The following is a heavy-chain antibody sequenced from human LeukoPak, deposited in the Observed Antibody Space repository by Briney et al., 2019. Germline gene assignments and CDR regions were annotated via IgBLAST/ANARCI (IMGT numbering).Heavy chain of an antibody. CDR3: ARIYYYYYYMDV. J-gene: IGHJ6*03. Sequence: SETLSLTCAVSGGSISSSNWWSWVRQPPGKGLEWIGEIYHSGSTNYNPSLKGRVTISVDKSKNQFSLKLSSVTAADTAVYYCARIYYYYYYMDVWGKGTTVTVSS. V-gene: IGHV4-4*02. CDR1: GGSISSSNW. CDR2: IYHSGST.